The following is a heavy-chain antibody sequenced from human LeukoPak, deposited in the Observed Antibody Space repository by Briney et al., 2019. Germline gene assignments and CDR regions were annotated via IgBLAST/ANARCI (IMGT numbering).Heavy chain of an antibody. J-gene: IGHJ5*02. D-gene: IGHD5-18*01. V-gene: IGHV3-23*01. CDR2: LSGSGAYP. Sequence: GGSLTLSCAACGFTFSSLAMSWVRQAPGKGLECGLTLSGSGAYPYNAVSMKGRFTISKDNSKNTLYLQMNSLGPENTAVYYCAKGASHDTVDWFDPWGQGTLVSVSS. CDR3: AKGASHDTVDWFDP. CDR1: GFTFSSLA.